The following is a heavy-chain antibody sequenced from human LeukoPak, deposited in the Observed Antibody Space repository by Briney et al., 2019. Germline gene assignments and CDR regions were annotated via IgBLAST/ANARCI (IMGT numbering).Heavy chain of an antibody. Sequence: SETLSLTCIVSGGSISSSNYYWGWIRQSPGKGLEWIGSIYSRGSTYYNPSLKSRVIVSSDMSKNQFSLMLNSVTAADTAVYYCAIAVAGPYYFDYWGQGTLGTVSS. CDR2: IYSRGST. CDR1: GGSISSSNYY. J-gene: IGHJ4*02. D-gene: IGHD6-19*01. CDR3: AIAVAGPYYFDY. V-gene: IGHV4-39*07.